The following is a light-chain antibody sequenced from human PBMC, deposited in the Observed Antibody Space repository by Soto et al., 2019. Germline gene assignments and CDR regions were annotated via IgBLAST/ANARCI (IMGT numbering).Light chain of an antibody. V-gene: IGKV1-9*01. CDR3: QQTKSYPST. Sequence: DIQMTQSPSSLSASVGDRVTITCRASQDISSSLAWYQQKAGKAPKLLIYGASILQSGVPSGFSGSGFGTDFTLTISSLRAEDFAIYFCQQTKSYPSTFGGGTKV. CDR1: QDISSS. J-gene: IGKJ4*01. CDR2: GAS.